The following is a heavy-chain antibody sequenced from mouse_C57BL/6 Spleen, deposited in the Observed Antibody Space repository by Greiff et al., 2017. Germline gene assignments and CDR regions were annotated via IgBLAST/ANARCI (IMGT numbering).Heavy chain of an antibody. V-gene: IGHV1-69*01. D-gene: IGHD2-1*01. CDR1: GYTFTSYC. CDR2: IDPSDSYT. CDR3: ARCGNLSYYDMDY. J-gene: IGHJ4*01. Sequence: QVQLQQPGAELVMPGASVKLSCKASGYTFTSYCMHWVKQRPGQGLEWIGEIDPSDSYTNYNQKFKGKSTLTVDQSSSTAYMQLSSLTSEDSAVYYCARCGNLSYYDMDYWGQGTSVTVSS.